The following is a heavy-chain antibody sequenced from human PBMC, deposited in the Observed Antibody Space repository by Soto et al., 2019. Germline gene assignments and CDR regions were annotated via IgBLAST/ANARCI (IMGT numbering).Heavy chain of an antibody. J-gene: IGHJ4*02. D-gene: IGHD3-3*01. CDR1: GFTFSSYS. Sequence: EVQLVESGGGLVKPGGSLRLSCAASGFTFSSYSMNWVRQAPGKGLEWVSSISSSSSYIYYADSVKGRFTISRDNAKNSVYLQMNRLRAEDTAVYYCARDMRGGYYTDFDYWGQGTLVTVSS. V-gene: IGHV3-21*01. CDR3: ARDMRGGYYTDFDY. CDR2: ISSSSSYI.